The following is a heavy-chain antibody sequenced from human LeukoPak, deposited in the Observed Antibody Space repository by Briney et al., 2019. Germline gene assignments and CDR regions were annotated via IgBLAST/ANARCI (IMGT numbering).Heavy chain of an antibody. D-gene: IGHD3-10*01. CDR2: MNPNSGNT. CDR1: GYTFTSYH. Sequence: ASVKVSCKASGYTFTSYHINWVRQATGQGLEWMGWMNPNSGNTGYAQKFQGRVTMTRNTSISTAYMELSSLRSEDTAVYYCARAKYYYGSGRVTAILAYWGQGTLVTVSS. J-gene: IGHJ4*02. V-gene: IGHV1-8*01. CDR3: ARAKYYYGSGRVTAILAY.